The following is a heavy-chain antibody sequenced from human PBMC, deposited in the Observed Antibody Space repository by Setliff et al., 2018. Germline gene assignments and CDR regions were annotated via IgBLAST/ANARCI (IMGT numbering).Heavy chain of an antibody. CDR2: IHASGSP. D-gene: IGHD3-9*01. J-gene: IGHJ4*01. CDR1: GGSITSGSFY. V-gene: IGHV4-61*02. CDR3: ARERYFDWFFED. Sequence: SETLALTCTVSGGSITSGSFYWSWIRQPAGKKLEWIGRIHASGSPDYNPSFKSRVTISRDTSTNQFSLKLGSVTAADTAVYYCARERYFDWFFEDWGHGTLVTVSS.